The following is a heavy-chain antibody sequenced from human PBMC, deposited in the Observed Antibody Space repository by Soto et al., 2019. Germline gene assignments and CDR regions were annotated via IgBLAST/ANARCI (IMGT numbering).Heavy chain of an antibody. CDR3: AKDKTSSSLTYMDV. V-gene: IGHV3-9*01. CDR1: GFTFDDYA. Sequence: EVQLVESGGGLVQPGRSLRLSCAASGFTFDDYAMHWVRQAPGKGLEWVSGIRWNSGSIGYADSVKGRFTISRDNAKNSLYLQMNSLRAEDTALYYCAKDKTSSSLTYMDVWGKGTTVTDSS. CDR2: IRWNSGSI. D-gene: IGHD6-13*01. J-gene: IGHJ6*03.